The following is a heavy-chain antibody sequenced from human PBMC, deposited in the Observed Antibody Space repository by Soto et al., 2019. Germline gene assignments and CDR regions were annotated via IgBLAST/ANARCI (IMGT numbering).Heavy chain of an antibody. J-gene: IGHJ4*02. Sequence: EVQLLESGGGVVQPGGSLRLSCAASGFAFSTYAMTWVRQAPGKGMEWVSSISNSGGATFYADSVKGRFTFSRDNSKNPLFLQMNSLRAEDTALSYCAKELSYNSGRPFDYWGQGTLVTVSS. D-gene: IGHD3-10*01. CDR1: GFAFSTYA. V-gene: IGHV3-23*01. CDR2: ISNSGGAT. CDR3: AKELSYNSGRPFDY.